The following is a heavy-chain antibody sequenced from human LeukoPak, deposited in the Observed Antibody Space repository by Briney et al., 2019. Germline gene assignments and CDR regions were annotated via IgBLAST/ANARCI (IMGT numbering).Heavy chain of an antibody. D-gene: IGHD2-2*01. J-gene: IGHJ1*01. Sequence: SETLSLTCAVYGGSFSDYYWSWIRQPPGKGLEWIGEINHSESTNYNPSLKSRVIISVDASKNQFSLILSSVTAADTAVYFCARESRYCSSTSCSGWYFQHWGQGTLVTVSS. CDR1: GGSFSDYY. CDR3: ARESRYCSSTSCSGWYFQH. V-gene: IGHV4-34*01. CDR2: INHSEST.